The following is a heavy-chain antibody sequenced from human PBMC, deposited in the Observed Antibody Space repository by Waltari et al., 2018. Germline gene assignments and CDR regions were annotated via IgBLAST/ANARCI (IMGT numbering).Heavy chain of an antibody. CDR2: IYTSGST. J-gene: IGHJ4*02. CDR3: ARSYDSSGYYGY. CDR1: GGSIRTGSYY. Sequence: QVQLQESGPGLVKPSQTLSLTCTVSGGSIRTGSYYWSWIRQPAGKGLEWIGRIYTSGSTNYNPSLKSRVTISVDTSKNQFSLKLSSVTAADTAVYYCARSYDSSGYYGYWGQGTLVTVSS. D-gene: IGHD3-22*01. V-gene: IGHV4-61*02.